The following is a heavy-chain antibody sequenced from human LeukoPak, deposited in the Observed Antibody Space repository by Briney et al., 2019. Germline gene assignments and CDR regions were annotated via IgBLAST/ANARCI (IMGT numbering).Heavy chain of an antibody. J-gene: IGHJ6*03. CDR3: ARALDRYYYYYMDV. Sequence: SETLSLTCAVSGGSISSSNWWSWVRQPPGKGLEWIGEIYHSGSTYYNPSLKSRVTISVDRSKNQFSLKLSSVTAADTAVYYCARALDRYYYYYMDVWGKGTTVTVSS. CDR2: IYHSGST. V-gene: IGHV4-4*02. CDR1: GGSISSSNW.